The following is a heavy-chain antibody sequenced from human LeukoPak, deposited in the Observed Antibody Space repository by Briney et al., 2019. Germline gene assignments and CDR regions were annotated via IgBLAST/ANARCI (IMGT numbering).Heavy chain of an antibody. J-gene: IGHJ4*02. D-gene: IGHD3-10*01. Sequence: GGSLRLSCAASGFTLSDYYMSWIRQAPGKGLEWVSYISSSGSTIYYADSVKGRFTISRDNAKNSLYLQMNSLRAEDTAVYYCASVSIYGSGSPYWGQGTLVTVSS. CDR1: GFTLSDYY. CDR2: ISSSGSTI. CDR3: ASVSIYGSGSPY. V-gene: IGHV3-11*04.